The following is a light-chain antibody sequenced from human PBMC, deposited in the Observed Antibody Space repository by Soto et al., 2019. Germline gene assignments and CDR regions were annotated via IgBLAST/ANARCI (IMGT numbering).Light chain of an antibody. Sequence: DIQMTQSPSTLSASAGDRVTITCRASQVISSYLAWYQQKPGRAPKLLIYAASTLQSGVPSRFSGSGSGTEFTLTITSLQPEDFATYYCRQLNSFPITFGQGTRLEIK. CDR2: AAS. V-gene: IGKV1-9*01. J-gene: IGKJ5*01. CDR1: QVISSY. CDR3: RQLNSFPIT.